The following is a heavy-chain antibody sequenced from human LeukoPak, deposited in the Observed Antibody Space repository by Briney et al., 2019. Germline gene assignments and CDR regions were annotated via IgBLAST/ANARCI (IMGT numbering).Heavy chain of an antibody. CDR3: ALQSLISSGWYLGAFDI. V-gene: IGHV4-39*01. J-gene: IGHJ3*02. CDR2: IYYSGST. Sequence: KSSETLSLTCTVSGGSISSSSYYWGWIRQPPGKGLEWIGSIYYSGSTYYNPSLKSRVTISVDTSKNQFSLKLSSVTAADTAVYYCALQSLISSGWYLGAFDIWGQGTMVTVSS. D-gene: IGHD6-19*01. CDR1: GGSISSSSYY.